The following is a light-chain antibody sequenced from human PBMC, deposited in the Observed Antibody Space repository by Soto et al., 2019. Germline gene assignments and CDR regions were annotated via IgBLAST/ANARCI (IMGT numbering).Light chain of an antibody. CDR2: EGT. Sequence: QSALTQPASVSGSPGQSITISCTGTNNLVSWYQQHPGKAPKVVVYEGTKRPSGVSNRFSGSNSGGTASLTISGLQAKDEADYYCSSYAGSNNFVFGTGTKVTVL. J-gene: IGLJ1*01. V-gene: IGLV2-23*01. CDR1: NNL. CDR3: SSYAGSNNFV.